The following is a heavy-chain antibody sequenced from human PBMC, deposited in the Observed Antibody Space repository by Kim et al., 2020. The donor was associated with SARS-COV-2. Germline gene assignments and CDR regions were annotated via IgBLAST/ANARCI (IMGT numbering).Heavy chain of an antibody. Sequence: GGSLRLSCAASGFTFSSYWMHWVRQAPGKGLVWVSRINNDGSTINYADSVKGRFTISRDNANSTLYLQMNSLGAEDTAVYFCARGFNRQFDYWGQGTLVT. D-gene: IGHD3-10*01. CDR2: INNDGSTI. V-gene: IGHV3-74*01. J-gene: IGHJ4*02. CDR1: GFTFSSYW. CDR3: ARGFNRQFDY.